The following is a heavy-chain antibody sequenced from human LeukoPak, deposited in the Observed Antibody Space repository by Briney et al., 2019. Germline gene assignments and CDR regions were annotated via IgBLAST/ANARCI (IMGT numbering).Heavy chain of an antibody. V-gene: IGHV1-18*01. D-gene: IGHD3-10*01. Sequence: ASVKVSCKASGYTFTSFAISWVRQAPGQGLEWMGWISAYNGNTNYAQKLQGRVTMTTDTSTSTAYMELRSLRSDDTAVYYCARGAHMVRGVIYNGGWFDPWGQGTLVTVSS. CDR3: ARGAHMVRGVIYNGGWFDP. CDR1: GYTFTSFA. CDR2: ISAYNGNT. J-gene: IGHJ5*02.